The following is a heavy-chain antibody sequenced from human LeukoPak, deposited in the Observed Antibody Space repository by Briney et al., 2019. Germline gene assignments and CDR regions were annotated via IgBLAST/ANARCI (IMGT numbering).Heavy chain of an antibody. CDR2: ISWNSGSI. D-gene: IGHD3-22*01. J-gene: IGHJ4*02. Sequence: GGSLRLSCAASGFTLEDYAMHWVRQAPGKGLEWVSGISWNSGSIGYADSVKGRFTISRDNAKNSLYLQMNSLRAEDMALYYCAKDINYDSSGGYFDYWGQGTLVTVSS. CDR1: GFTLEDYA. V-gene: IGHV3-9*03. CDR3: AKDINYDSSGGYFDY.